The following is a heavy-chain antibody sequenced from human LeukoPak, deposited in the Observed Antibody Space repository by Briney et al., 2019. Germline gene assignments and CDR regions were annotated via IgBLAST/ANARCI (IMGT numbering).Heavy chain of an antibody. V-gene: IGHV3-33*01. CDR1: GFTFSSYG. D-gene: IGHD5-12*01. J-gene: IGHJ6*02. CDR3: AREGGGYGNLDYYYGMDV. Sequence: PGGSLRLSCAASGFTFSSYGMHWVRQAPGKGLEWVAVIWYDGSNKYYADSVKGRFTISRDNSKNTLYLQMNSLRAEDTAVYYCAREGGGYGNLDYYYGMDVWGQGTTVTVSS. CDR2: IWYDGSNK.